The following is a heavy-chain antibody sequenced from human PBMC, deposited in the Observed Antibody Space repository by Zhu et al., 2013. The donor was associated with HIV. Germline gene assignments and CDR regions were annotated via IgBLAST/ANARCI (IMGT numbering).Heavy chain of an antibody. J-gene: IGHJ5*01. V-gene: IGHV1-69*01. CDR2: IIPIFGIA. Sequence: QVQLVQSGAEVKKPGSSVKVSCKASGGTFSSYAISWVRQAPGQGLEWMGWIIPIFGIANYAQKFQGRVTITADESTSTAYMELSSLRSEDTAVYYCARDGEEYNMDNWFDFWGQGTLVTVSS. D-gene: IGHD3-10*01. CDR1: GGTFSSYA. CDR3: ARDGEEYNMDNWFDF.